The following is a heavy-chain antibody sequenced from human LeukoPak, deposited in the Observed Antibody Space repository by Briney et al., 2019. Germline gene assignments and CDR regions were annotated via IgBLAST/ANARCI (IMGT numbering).Heavy chain of an antibody. Sequence: ASVKVSCKASGYTFTSYGISWVRQAPGQGLEWMGWISAYNGNTKYAQKLQGRVTMTTDTVTSTAYMELRSLRSDDTAIYYCARSAGHFYYYMDVWGKGTTVTISS. CDR2: ISAYNGNT. CDR1: GYTFTSYG. J-gene: IGHJ6*03. V-gene: IGHV1-18*01. CDR3: ARSAGHFYYYMDV. D-gene: IGHD6-25*01.